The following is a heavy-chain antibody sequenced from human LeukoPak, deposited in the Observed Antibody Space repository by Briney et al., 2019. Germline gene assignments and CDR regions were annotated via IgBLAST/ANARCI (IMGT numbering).Heavy chain of an antibody. CDR1: GGSISSYY. CDR3: ARRFRRYFDY. Sequence: SETLSLTCTGSGGSISSYYWSWIRQPPGKGLEWIGYIYYSGSTNYNPSLKSRVTISVDTSKNQFSLKLSSVTAADTAVYYCARRFRRYFDYWGQGTLVTVFS. CDR2: IYYSGST. J-gene: IGHJ4*02. D-gene: IGHD3-3*01. V-gene: IGHV4-59*01.